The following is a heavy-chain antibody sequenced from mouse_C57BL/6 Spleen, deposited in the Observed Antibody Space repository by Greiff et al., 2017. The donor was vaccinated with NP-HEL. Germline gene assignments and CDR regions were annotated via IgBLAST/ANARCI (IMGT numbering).Heavy chain of an antibody. CDR3: ARSHYGSRGHWYFDV. D-gene: IGHD1-1*01. J-gene: IGHJ1*03. CDR2: INPSTGGT. V-gene: IGHV1-42*01. Sequence: EVQLQQSGPELVKPGASVKISCKASGYSFTGYYMNWVKQSPEKSLEWIGEINPSTGGTTYNQKFKAKATLTVDKSSSTAYMQLKSLTSEDSAVYYCARSHYGSRGHWYFDVWGTGTTVTVSS. CDR1: GYSFTGYY.